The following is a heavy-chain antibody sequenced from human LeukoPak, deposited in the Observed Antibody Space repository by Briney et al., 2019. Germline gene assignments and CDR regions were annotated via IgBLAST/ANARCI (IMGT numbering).Heavy chain of an antibody. D-gene: IGHD6-6*01. V-gene: IGHV3-49*03. CDR1: GFTFGDYA. Sequence: GGSLRLSCTASGFTFGDYAMSWFRQAPGKGLEWVGFIRSKAYGGTTEYAASVKGRFTISRDDSKSIVYLQMNSLKTEDTAVYYCTRVGIYSSSSFDYWGQGTLVTVSS. CDR3: TRVGIYSSSSFDY. J-gene: IGHJ4*02. CDR2: IRSKAYGGTT.